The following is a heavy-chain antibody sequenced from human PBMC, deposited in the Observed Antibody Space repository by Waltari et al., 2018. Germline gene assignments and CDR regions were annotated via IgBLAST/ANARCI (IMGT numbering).Heavy chain of an antibody. D-gene: IGHD3-22*01. CDR1: GGTFSSYA. J-gene: IGHJ2*01. CDR3: ARDGRYYDSSGYTYFDL. Sequence: QVQLVQSGAEVKKPGSSVKVSCKASGGTFSSYAISWVRPAPGQGLEWMGGIIPIFGTANYAQKFQGRVTITADESTSTAYMELSSLRSEDTAVYYCARDGRYYDSSGYTYFDLWGRGTLVTVSS. V-gene: IGHV1-69*01. CDR2: IIPIFGTA.